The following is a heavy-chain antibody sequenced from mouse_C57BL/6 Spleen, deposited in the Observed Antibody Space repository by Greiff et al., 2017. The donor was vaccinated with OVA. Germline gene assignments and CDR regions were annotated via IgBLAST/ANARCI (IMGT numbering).Heavy chain of an antibody. V-gene: IGHV7-3*01. CDR3: ARYDGGFAY. D-gene: IGHD2-3*01. CDR2: IRNKANGYTT. Sequence: DVMLVESGGGLVQPGGSLSLSCAASGFTFTDYYMSWVRQPPGRALEWLGFIRNKANGYTTEYSASVKGRFTISRDNSQSILYLQMNALRAEDSATYYCARYDGGFAYWGQGTLVTVSA. CDR1: GFTFTDYY. J-gene: IGHJ3*01.